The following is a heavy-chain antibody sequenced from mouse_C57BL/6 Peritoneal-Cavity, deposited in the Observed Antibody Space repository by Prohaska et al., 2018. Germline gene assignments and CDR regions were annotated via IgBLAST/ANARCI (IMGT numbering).Heavy chain of an antibody. CDR3: AASITTVVAYYAMDY. Sequence: QVQLQQPGAELVKPGASVKVSCKASGYTFTSYWMHWVKQRPGQGLEWIGRIQSSDSDTKYNQKFKGKATLTVDKSSSTAYMQLSSLTSEDSAVYYCAASITTVVAYYAMDYWGQGTSVTVSS. CDR1: GYTFTSYW. J-gene: IGHJ4*01. V-gene: IGHV1-74*01. D-gene: IGHD1-1*01. CDR2: IQSSDSDT.